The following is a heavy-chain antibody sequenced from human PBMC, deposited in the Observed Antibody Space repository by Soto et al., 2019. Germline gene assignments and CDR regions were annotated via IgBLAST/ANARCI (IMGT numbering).Heavy chain of an antibody. V-gene: IGHV3-64*01. CDR1: GFTFSSSA. CDR3: ARRIDEWDAFDI. CDR2: ISSDGGNT. J-gene: IGHJ3*02. D-gene: IGHD3-3*01. Sequence: EVQLVESGGDLVQPGGSLRLSCAASGFTFSSSAMHWVRQAPGKGLEYVSSISSDGGNTYYANSVKGRFTISRDNSKNILYLRMGSLSAEDSAVYYYARRIDEWDAFDIWGQWTMVTVSS.